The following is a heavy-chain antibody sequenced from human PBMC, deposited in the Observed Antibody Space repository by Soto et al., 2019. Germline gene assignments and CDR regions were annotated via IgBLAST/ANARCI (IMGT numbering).Heavy chain of an antibody. V-gene: IGHV3-30*14. CDR3: EGDGGGY. Sequence: QVQLVESGGGVVQPGRSLRLSCAASGFTFSSYAMHWVRRAPGKGLEWMAVMSYDGSNKYYADSVKGRFTISRDNSKNTLYLQMNSLRPEETALYYCEGDGGGYWGKGTLVIVSS. J-gene: IGHJ4*02. CDR2: MSYDGSNK. D-gene: IGHD3-16*01. CDR1: GFTFSSYA.